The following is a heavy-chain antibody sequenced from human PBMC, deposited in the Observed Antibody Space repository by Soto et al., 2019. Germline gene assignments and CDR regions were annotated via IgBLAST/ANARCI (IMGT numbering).Heavy chain of an antibody. D-gene: IGHD3-22*01. CDR1: AGTFSGYG. V-gene: IGHV1-69*01. Sequence: QGQLGQLGAGWRNPGSWVKVSGRASAGTFSGYGISWWRQAPGQGLEGWGGISPIFGTPNYAQKFQGRVTITADESTSTGYMELSSLTSEDTAVYYCARDRSWKSYYYDSSVPYFYGMDVWGQGTTVTVSS. CDR3: ARDRSWKSYYYDSSVPYFYGMDV. CDR2: ISPIFGTP. J-gene: IGHJ6*02.